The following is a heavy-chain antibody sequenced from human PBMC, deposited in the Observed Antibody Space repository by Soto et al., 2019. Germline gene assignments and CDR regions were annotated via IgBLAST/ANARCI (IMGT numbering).Heavy chain of an antibody. CDR3: AKGVLSFHYGMEV. D-gene: IGHD3-10*01. CDR1: GFTFNTYP. CDR2: ISSTAGRTS. V-gene: IGHV3-23*01. Sequence: GGSLRLSCATSGFTFNTYPMTWVRQAPGKGLEWVSSISSTAGRTSSYADSVKGRFAISRDFSDNTVYLQMNNLRVDDTAVYFCAKGVLSFHYGMEVWGQGTTVTVYS. J-gene: IGHJ6*02.